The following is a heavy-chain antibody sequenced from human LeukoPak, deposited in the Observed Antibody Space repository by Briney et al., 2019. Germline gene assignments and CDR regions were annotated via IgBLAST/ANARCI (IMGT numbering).Heavy chain of an antibody. CDR1: GGSISSSSYY. V-gene: IGHV4-39*07. CDR3: ARDGWYISYMDV. Sequence: SETLSLTCTVSGGSISSSSYYWGWIRQPPGKGLEWIGSIYYSGSTNYNPSLKSRVTISVDTSKNQFSLKLSSVTAADTAVYYCARDGWYISYMDVWGKGTTVTVSS. CDR2: IYYSGST. J-gene: IGHJ6*03. D-gene: IGHD6-19*01.